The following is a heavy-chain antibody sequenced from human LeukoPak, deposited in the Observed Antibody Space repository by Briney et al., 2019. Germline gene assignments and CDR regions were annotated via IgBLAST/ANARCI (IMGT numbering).Heavy chain of an antibody. CDR1: GFTFSSYG. J-gene: IGHJ6*03. Sequence: GGTLRLSCAASGFTFSSYGMSWVRQAPGKGLEWVSAISGSGGSTYYADSVKGRFTISRDNAKNSLYLQMNSLRAEDTAVYYCARPGGVGNYYYYMDVWGKGTAVTVSS. CDR3: ARPGGVGNYYYYMDV. V-gene: IGHV3-23*01. D-gene: IGHD1-26*01. CDR2: ISGSGGST.